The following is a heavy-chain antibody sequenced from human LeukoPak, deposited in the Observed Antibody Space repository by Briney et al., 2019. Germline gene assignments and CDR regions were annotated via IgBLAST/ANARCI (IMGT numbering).Heavy chain of an antibody. D-gene: IGHD3-10*01. Sequence: ASVKVSCKASGYTFTGYYMHWVRQAPGQGLEWMGWINPNSGGTNYAQKFQGWVTMTRDTSISTAYMELSRLRSDDTAVYYCARGSVMPLLWFGESEAFDIWAKGQWSPSLQ. CDR2: INPNSGGT. CDR3: ARGSVMPLLWFGESEAFDI. V-gene: IGHV1-2*04. CDR1: GYTFTGYY. J-gene: IGHJ3*02.